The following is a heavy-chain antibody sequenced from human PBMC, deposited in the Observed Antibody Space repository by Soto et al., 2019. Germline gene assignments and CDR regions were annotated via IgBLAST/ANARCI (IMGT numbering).Heavy chain of an antibody. V-gene: IGHV3-23*01. CDR2: ISGSGGNT. J-gene: IGHJ4*02. CDR3: AKGATVEYSGTWQVY. CDR1: GFTFSSYA. Sequence: EMQLLESGGGLVQPGGSLRLSCAASGFTFSSYAMSWVRQAPGKGLEWVSSISGSGGNTYYVDSVRGRFTFSRDNSKSTLYLQMNSLRVEDTAVYYCAKGATVEYSGTWQVYWGQGTLVTVSS. D-gene: IGHD1-26*01.